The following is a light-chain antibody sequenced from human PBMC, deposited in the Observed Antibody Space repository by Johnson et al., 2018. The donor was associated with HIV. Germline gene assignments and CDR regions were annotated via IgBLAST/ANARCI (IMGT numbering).Light chain of an antibody. CDR2: DNN. Sequence: QSVLTQPPSVSAAPGQKVTISCSGSSSNIGNNYVSWYQQLPGTAPKLLIYDNNKRPSGIPDRFSGSKSGTSATLGITGLQTGDEADYYCGTWDSSLIAFYFFGTGTKFTVL. CDR3: GTWDSSLIAFYF. V-gene: IGLV1-51*01. CDR1: SSNIGNNY. J-gene: IGLJ1*01.